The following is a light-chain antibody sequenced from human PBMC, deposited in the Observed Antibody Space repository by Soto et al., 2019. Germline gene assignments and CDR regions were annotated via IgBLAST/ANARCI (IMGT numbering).Light chain of an antibody. J-gene: IGKJ1*01. Sequence: DIQMTQSPSTLSASVGDGVTITWRATQSISSWLAWYQQKPGKAPKLLIYDASSLESGVPSRFSGSGSGTEFTLTISSLQPDDFATYYCQQYNSYSWTFGQGTKVDI. CDR1: QSISSW. CDR3: QQYNSYSWT. V-gene: IGKV1-5*01. CDR2: DAS.